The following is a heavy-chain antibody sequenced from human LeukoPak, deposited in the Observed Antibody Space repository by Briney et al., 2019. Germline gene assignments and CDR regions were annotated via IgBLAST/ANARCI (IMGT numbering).Heavy chain of an antibody. CDR2: FDPEDGGT. CDR3: ARDRVTTVTRLISWYFDL. Sequence: GASVKVSCKVSGYTLTELSMHWVRQAPGKGLEWMGGFDPEDGGTIYAQKFQGRVTMTEDTSTDTAYMELSSLRSEDTAVYYCARDRVTTVTRLISWYFDLWGRGTLVTVSS. J-gene: IGHJ2*01. D-gene: IGHD4-17*01. V-gene: IGHV1-24*01. CDR1: GYTLTELS.